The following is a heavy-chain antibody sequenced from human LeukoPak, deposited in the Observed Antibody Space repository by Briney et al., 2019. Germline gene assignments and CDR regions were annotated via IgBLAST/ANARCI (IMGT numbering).Heavy chain of an antibody. Sequence: SETLSLTCTVSGGSISSSSYYWGWIRQPPGEGLEWIGSIYYSGSTYYNPSLKSRVTISVDTSKNQFSLKLSSVTAADTAVYYCARQVDSSSWYYFDYWGQGTLVTVSS. CDR2: IYYSGST. D-gene: IGHD6-13*01. V-gene: IGHV4-39*01. CDR1: GGSISSSSYY. CDR3: ARQVDSSSWYYFDY. J-gene: IGHJ4*02.